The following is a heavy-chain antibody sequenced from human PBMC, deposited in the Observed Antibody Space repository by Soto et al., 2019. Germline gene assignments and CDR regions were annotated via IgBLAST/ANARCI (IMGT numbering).Heavy chain of an antibody. CDR1: GYSFTNYC. CDR3: ARDVGPLTASWHYEL. V-gene: IGHV1-46*01. D-gene: IGHD2-15*01. Sequence: QVQLVQSGADVKKPGTSVKVSCKAAGYSFTNYCMYWVRQAPGQGLEWMGMINPRTGSTRYALKFQDSVTLNRDTSTTTVYMELSPLISDDTAVYYCARDVGPLTASWHYELLGPGTLVTVS. CDR2: INPRTGST. J-gene: IGHJ2*01.